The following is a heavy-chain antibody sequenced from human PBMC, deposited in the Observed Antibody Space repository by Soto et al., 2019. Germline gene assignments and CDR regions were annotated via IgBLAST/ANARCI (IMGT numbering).Heavy chain of an antibody. Sequence: SETLSLTCTVSGGSISSYYWSWIRQPPGKGLEWIGYIYYSGSTNYNPSLKSRVTISVDTSKNQFSLKLSSVTAADTAVYYCARVIEATIVNWGQGTLVTVSS. J-gene: IGHJ4*02. D-gene: IGHD1-26*01. CDR2: IYYSGST. V-gene: IGHV4-59*01. CDR3: ARVIEATIVN. CDR1: GGSISSYY.